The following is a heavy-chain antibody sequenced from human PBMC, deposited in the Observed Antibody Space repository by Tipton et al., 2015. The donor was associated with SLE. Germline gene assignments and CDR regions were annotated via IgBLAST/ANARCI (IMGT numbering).Heavy chain of an antibody. Sequence: SLRLSCLGSGFTFEEYAMHWVRQAPGKGLEWVAVIWYDGSHKYYADSVNGRFTISRDSSKNTLYLQMDDLRTEDTALYYCAKAKETAGSWYFNLWGRGPLVTVAA. CDR3: AKAKETAGSWYFNL. CDR1: GFTFEEYA. CDR2: IWYDGSHK. V-gene: IGHV3-30*18. D-gene: IGHD5-18*01. J-gene: IGHJ2*01.